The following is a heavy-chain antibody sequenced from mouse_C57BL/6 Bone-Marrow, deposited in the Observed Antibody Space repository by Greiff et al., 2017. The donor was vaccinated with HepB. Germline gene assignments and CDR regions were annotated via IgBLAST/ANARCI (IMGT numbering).Heavy chain of an antibody. V-gene: IGHV1-64*01. J-gene: IGHJ2*01. CDR3: ARRSIYDYGSSPPYFDY. CDR2: IHPNSGST. Sequence: QVQLQQPGAELVKPGASVKLSCKASGYTFTSYWMHWVKQRPGQGLEWIGMIHPNSGSTNYNEKFKSKATLTVDKSSSTAYMQLSSLTSEDSAVYDCARRSIYDYGSSPPYFDYWGQGTTLTVSS. D-gene: IGHD1-1*01. CDR1: GYTFTSYW.